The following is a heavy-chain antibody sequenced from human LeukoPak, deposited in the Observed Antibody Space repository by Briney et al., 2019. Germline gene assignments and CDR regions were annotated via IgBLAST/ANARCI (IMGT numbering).Heavy chain of an antibody. CDR2: ISSSSSYI. Sequence: GGSLRLSCAASGFTFSSYSMNWVRQAPGKGLEWVSSISSSSSYIYYVDSVKGRFTISRDNAKNSLYLQMNSLRAEDTAVYYCARDPLVLRYFDWSPQPFDYWGQGTLVTVSS. V-gene: IGHV3-21*01. CDR3: ARDPLVLRYFDWSPQPFDY. CDR1: GFTFSSYS. J-gene: IGHJ4*02. D-gene: IGHD3-9*01.